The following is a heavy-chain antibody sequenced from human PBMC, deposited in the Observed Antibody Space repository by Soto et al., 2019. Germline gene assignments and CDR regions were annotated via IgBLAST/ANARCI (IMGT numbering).Heavy chain of an antibody. J-gene: IGHJ4*02. CDR1: GGSISSYY. D-gene: IGHD5-12*01. V-gene: IGHV4-59*01. Sequence: SETLSLTCTVSGGSISSYYWSWIRQPPGKGLEWIGYIYYGGSTNYNPSLKSRVTISVDTSKNQFSLKLSSVTAADTAVYYCARAYGGYADYWGQGALVTVSS. CDR2: IYYGGST. CDR3: ARAYGGYADY.